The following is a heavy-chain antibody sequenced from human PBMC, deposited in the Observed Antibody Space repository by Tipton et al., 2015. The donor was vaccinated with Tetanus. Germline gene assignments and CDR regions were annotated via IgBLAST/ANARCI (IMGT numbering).Heavy chain of an antibody. V-gene: IGHV1-2*02. J-gene: IGHJ6*02. CDR2: IDPNSGGT. D-gene: IGHD3-22*01. CDR3: ARDRGDYTYYGMDV. Sequence: QLVQSGAEVKKTGASVKVSCKASGYTFTGYYIYWVRQVPGQGLEWMGWIDPNSGGTVYAQKFQGRVTMTRDTSISTAYMGLRSLRSDDTAVYYCARDRGDYTYYGMDVWGPGTTVTVS. CDR1: GYTFTGYY.